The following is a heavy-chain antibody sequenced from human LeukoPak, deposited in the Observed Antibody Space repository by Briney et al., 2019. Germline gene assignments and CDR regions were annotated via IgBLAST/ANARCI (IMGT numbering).Heavy chain of an antibody. CDR2: INVYNGNT. CDR3: EREGGLGSQAHFEY. V-gene: IGHV1-18*01. Sequence: ASVKVSCKASGYPFTSYDVSWLRQAPGQRLEGMGRINVYNGNTNNAQKLQDRVTMTTDPSTRTVYMELRRLRFDDTALYYCEREGGLGSQAHFEYWGQGTLVTVSS. D-gene: IGHD3-10*01. CDR1: GYPFTSYD. J-gene: IGHJ4*02.